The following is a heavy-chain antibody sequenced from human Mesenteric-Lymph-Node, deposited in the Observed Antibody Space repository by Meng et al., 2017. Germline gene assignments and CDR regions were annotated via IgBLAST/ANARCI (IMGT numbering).Heavy chain of an antibody. CDR1: GFTVSSNY. CDR2: IYSGGST. D-gene: IGHD5-18*01. V-gene: IGHV3-66*02. J-gene: IGHJ6*02. Sequence: GESLKISCAASGFTVSSNYMSWVRQAPGKGLEWVSAIYSGGSTYYADSVKGRFTISRDNSKNTLYLQMNSLRAEDTAVYYCARGIQLDYGMNVWGQGTTVPVSS. CDR3: ARGIQLDYGMNV.